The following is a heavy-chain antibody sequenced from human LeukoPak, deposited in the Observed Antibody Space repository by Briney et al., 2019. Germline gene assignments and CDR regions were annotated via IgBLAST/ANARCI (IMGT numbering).Heavy chain of an antibody. V-gene: IGHV7-4-1*02. CDR1: GYTFNTYG. CDR3: ARGGYYDSSRLSYY. Sequence: ASVKVSCKASGYTFNTYGMNWVRQAPGQGLEWMGWINTNTGNPTYAQGFTGRFVFSLDTSVSTAYLQISSLKAEDTAVYYCARGGYYDSSRLSYYWGQGTLVTVSS. D-gene: IGHD3-22*01. CDR2: INTNTGNP. J-gene: IGHJ4*02.